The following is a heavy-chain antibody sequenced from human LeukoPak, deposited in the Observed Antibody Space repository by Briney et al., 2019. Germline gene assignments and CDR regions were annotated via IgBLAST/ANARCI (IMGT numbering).Heavy chain of an antibody. CDR3: ARDPRHYDSNGSVGY. CDR1: GFTFRNYW. V-gene: IGHV3-7*01. D-gene: IGHD3-22*01. CDR2: IKQDGSEK. Sequence: GGSLRLSCAASGFTFRNYWMIWVREAPGKGLEWGANIKQDGSEKYYVDSVKGRFTISRDNAGNSLYLQMIGLRVEDTAVYYCARDPRHYDSNGSVGYWGQGTLVTVSS. J-gene: IGHJ4*02.